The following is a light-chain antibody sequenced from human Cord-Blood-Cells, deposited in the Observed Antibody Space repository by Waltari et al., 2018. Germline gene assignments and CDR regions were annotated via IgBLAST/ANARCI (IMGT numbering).Light chain of an antibody. V-gene: IGLV2-14*01. CDR1: SSDVGGSNY. J-gene: IGLJ3*02. CDR2: DVS. Sequence: QSALPQPASVSGSPGQSLTISCTGTSSDVGGSNYVSWYQQHPGKAPKLMIYDVSNRPSGVSNRFSGSKSGNTASLTISGLQAEDEADYYCSSYTSSSTWVFGGGTKLTVL. CDR3: SSYTSSSTWV.